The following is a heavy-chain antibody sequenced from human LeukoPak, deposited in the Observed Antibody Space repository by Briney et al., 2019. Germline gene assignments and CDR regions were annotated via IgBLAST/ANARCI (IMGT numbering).Heavy chain of an antibody. V-gene: IGHV3-74*01. D-gene: IGHD6-19*01. Sequence: PGGSLRLSCAASGFPFSNYWIHWVRQAPGKGLVWVSLINIDGSSTAYADSVRGRFTISRDNAKNTLYLQMNSLRTDDTAVYYCARIIAGTGWYDPIDYWGQGTLVTVSS. CDR1: GFPFSNYW. CDR3: ARIIAGTGWYDPIDY. J-gene: IGHJ4*02. CDR2: INIDGSST.